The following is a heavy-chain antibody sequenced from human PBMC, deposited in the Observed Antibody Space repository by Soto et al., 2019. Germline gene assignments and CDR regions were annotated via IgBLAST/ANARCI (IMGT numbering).Heavy chain of an antibody. J-gene: IGHJ4*02. CDR2: VYYSGST. D-gene: IGHD3-22*01. V-gene: IGHV4-39*01. CDR1: GGSISSSSYY. Sequence: SETLSLTCTVSGGSISSSSYYWGWIRHPPGKGLEWIGSVYYSGSTYYNPSLKSRVTISVDTSKNQFSLKLSSVTAADTAVYYCARLYDSSGYYYEYDYWGQGTLVTVSS. CDR3: ARLYDSSGYYYEYDY.